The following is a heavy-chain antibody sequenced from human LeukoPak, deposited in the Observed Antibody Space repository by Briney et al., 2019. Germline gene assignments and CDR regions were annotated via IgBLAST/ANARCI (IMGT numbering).Heavy chain of an antibody. J-gene: IGHJ5*02. V-gene: IGHV3-11*04. Sequence: PGGSLTLSCAASGFTVSSNYMSWVRQAPGKGQEWVSYMSSSGITKHYADSVKGRFTISRDNAKNSLYLQMNSLRAEDTAVYYCARERRQQLVAWFDAWGQGILVTVSS. CDR2: MSSSGITK. CDR1: GFTVSSNY. CDR3: ARERRQQLVAWFDA. D-gene: IGHD6-13*01.